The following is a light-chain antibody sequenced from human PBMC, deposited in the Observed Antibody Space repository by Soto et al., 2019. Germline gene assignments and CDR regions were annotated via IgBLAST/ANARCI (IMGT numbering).Light chain of an antibody. CDR2: EVS. V-gene: IGLV2-8*01. CDR1: SSDIGAYIY. Sequence: QSVLTQPPSASGSPGQSVTISCTGTSSDIGAYIYVSWYQQHPGKAPKLMISEVSRRPSGVPERFSGSKSGNTASLTVSGLQAEDEADYYCSSYTSSSSGYVLGTGTKVNVL. J-gene: IGLJ1*01. CDR3: SSYTSSSSGYV.